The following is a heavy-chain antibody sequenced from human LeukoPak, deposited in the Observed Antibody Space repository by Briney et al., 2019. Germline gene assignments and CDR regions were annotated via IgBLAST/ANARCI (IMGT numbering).Heavy chain of an antibody. CDR3: ARELGGYDAFDI. J-gene: IGHJ3*02. Sequence: GASVTVSCKASGYTFTSYYMHWVRQAPGQGLEWMGIIIPSGGSTNYAQNFQGRVTMTRDTSTSTVYMELSSLRSEDTAVYYCARELGGYDAFDIWGQGTMVTVSS. CDR2: IIPSGGST. CDR1: GYTFTSYY. D-gene: IGHD6-25*01. V-gene: IGHV1-46*01.